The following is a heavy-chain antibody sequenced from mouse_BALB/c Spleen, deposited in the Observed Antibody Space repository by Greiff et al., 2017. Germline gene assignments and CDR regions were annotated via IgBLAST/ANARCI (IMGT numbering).Heavy chain of an antibody. V-gene: IGHV5-17*02. CDR2: ISSGSSTI. D-gene: IGHD2-3*01. J-gene: IGHJ2*01. CDR1: GFPFSSFG. CDR3: ASSIYDDYFVFDY. Sequence: EVQLVESGGGLVQPGGSRTLSCAASGFPFSSFGMHLVRQAPEKGLEWVAYISSGSSTIYYAVTVTGRFTISRDNPKNTLFLQITSLRSEDTAMYYCASSIYDDYFVFDYWGQGTTLTVSS.